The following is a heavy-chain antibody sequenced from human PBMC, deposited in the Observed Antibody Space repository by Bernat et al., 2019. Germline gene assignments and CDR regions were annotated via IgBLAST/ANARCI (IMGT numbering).Heavy chain of an antibody. J-gene: IGHJ1*01. CDR1: GGSISSSSYY. CDR2: IYYSGST. V-gene: IGHV4-39*01. D-gene: IGHD4-17*01. Sequence: QLQLQESGPGLVKPSETLSLTCTVSGGSISSSSYYWGWIRQPPGKGLEWIGSIYYSGSTDYNPSLKSRVTISVDTSNNQFSLKLSSVTAAYTAVYYCASTTTVTTAEYFQHWGQGTLVTVSS. CDR3: ASTTTVTTAEYFQH.